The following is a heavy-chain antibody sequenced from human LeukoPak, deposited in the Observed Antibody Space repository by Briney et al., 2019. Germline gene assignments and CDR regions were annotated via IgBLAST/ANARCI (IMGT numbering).Heavy chain of an antibody. J-gene: IGHJ3*02. CDR2: LSSSSDYI. CDR1: GFTFSNYH. CDR3: AKRKYSDSDLRAFDI. V-gene: IGHV3-21*01. D-gene: IGHD5-12*01. Sequence: GGSLRLSCAASGFTFSNYHMDWVRQARGKGLEWVSFLSSSSDYISYADSVKGRFTISRDNAKNSLFLQMNSLRAEDTAIYYCAKRKYSDSDLRAFDIWGQGTMVTVSS.